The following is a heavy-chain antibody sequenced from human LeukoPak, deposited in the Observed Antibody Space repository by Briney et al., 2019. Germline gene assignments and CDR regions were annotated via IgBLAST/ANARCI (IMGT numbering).Heavy chain of an antibody. Sequence: GASVKVSCKASGYTFTNYYIHWVRQAPGQGLEWMGIMNPSDSNTRYAQSFQGRVTMTRDTSTSTVYMELSSPRSEDTAVYYCARGPHSRSWPDIPRDYWGQGTLVTVSS. D-gene: IGHD1-26*01. CDR2: MNPSDSNT. J-gene: IGHJ4*02. V-gene: IGHV1-46*01. CDR3: ARGPHSRSWPDIPRDY. CDR1: GYTFTNYY.